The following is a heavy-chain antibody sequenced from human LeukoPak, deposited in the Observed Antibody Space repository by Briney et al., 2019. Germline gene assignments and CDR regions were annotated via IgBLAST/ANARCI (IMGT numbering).Heavy chain of an antibody. J-gene: IGHJ4*02. CDR3: AMDYYDSNGYSRGWDY. V-gene: IGHV3-30*04. Sequence: PGKSLRLSCAASGFTFTSLPLHWVRQAPGKGLEWVAVSSTHGSDEYYADSVKGRFTAFSDNSKKTVYLQMDSLRAEDTAVYHCAMDYYDSNGYSRGWDYWGQGTLVTVSS. CDR2: SSTHGSDE. D-gene: IGHD3-22*01. CDR1: GFTFTSLP.